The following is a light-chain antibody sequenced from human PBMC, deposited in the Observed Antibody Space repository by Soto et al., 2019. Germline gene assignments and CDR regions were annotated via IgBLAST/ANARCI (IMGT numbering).Light chain of an antibody. CDR2: SNN. CDR3: AAWDDSLNGYV. V-gene: IGLV1-44*01. CDR1: SPNIGGNA. J-gene: IGLJ1*01. Sequence: QSALTQPPSASGTPGQRVTISCSGSSPNIGGNAVNWYQQFPGTAPKVLIYSNNQRPSGVPDRFSGSKSGTSASLAISGLQSEDEADYYCAAWDDSLNGYVFGTWTKATVL.